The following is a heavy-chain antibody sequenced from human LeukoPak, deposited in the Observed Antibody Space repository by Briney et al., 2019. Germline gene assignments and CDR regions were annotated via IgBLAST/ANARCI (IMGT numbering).Heavy chain of an antibody. J-gene: IGHJ4*02. D-gene: IGHD1-14*01. CDR3: ASRPPPNQKSPPWDY. CDR2: ILGSDGST. CDR1: GFRFGSYS. Sequence: GGSLRLSCAASGFRFGSYSMSWVRQTPERGLEWVAGILGSDGSTYYADSVKGRFTISRDTSRNTLYLQMNSLRAEDTAVHFGASRPPPNQKSPPWDYGGQGPLVTVSS. V-gene: IGHV3-23*01.